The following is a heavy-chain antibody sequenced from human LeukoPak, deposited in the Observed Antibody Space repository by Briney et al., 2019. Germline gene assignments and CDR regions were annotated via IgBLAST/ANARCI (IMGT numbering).Heavy chain of an antibody. CDR1: GGSISYTTYY. J-gene: IGHJ4*02. D-gene: IGHD1-14*01. CDR2: FYNSGSS. CDR3: ARGGVTLDY. V-gene: IGHV4-39*07. Sequence: SETLSLTCIVSGGSISYTTYYWGWIRQPPGEGLEWIGSFYNSGSSYYNPSLKSRVTISVDTSKNQFSLKLSSVTAADTAVYYCARGGVTLDYWGQGTLVTVSS.